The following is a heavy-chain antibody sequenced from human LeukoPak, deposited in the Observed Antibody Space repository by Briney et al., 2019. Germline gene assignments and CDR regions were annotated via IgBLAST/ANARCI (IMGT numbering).Heavy chain of an antibody. J-gene: IGHJ3*02. CDR1: GYTFTSYG. CDR3: ARGTREDCTNGVCYPDAFDI. Sequence: GASVKVSCKASGYTFTSYGISWVRQAPGQGLEWMGWISAYNGNTNYAQKLQGRVTMTTDTSTSTAYMELRSLRSDDTAVYYCARGTREDCTNGVCYPDAFDIWGQGTMVTVSS. D-gene: IGHD2-8*01. V-gene: IGHV1-18*01. CDR2: ISAYNGNT.